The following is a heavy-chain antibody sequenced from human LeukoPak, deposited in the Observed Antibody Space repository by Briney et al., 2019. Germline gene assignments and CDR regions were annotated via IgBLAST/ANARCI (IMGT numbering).Heavy chain of an antibody. CDR2: INHSGST. V-gene: IGHV4-34*01. CDR1: GGSFSGYY. Sequence: SETLSLTCAVYGGSFSGYYWSWIRQPPGKGLEWIGEINHSGSTNYNPSLKSRVTISVDTSKNQFSLKLSSVTAADTAVYYCARRLLWFVSWFDPWGQGTLVTVSS. D-gene: IGHD3-10*01. CDR3: ARRLLWFVSWFDP. J-gene: IGHJ5*02.